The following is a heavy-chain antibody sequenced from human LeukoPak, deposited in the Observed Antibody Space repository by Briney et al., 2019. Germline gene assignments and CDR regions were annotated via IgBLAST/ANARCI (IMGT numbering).Heavy chain of an antibody. J-gene: IGHJ4*02. V-gene: IGHV3-30*18. D-gene: IGHD5-18*01. Sequence: PGRSLRLSCAASGFTFSSYGVHWVRQAPGKGLEWVAVISYDGSNKYYADSVKGRFTISRDNSKNTLYLQMNSLRAEDTAVYYCAKDADTAMLFYFDYWGQGTLVTVSS. CDR2: ISYDGSNK. CDR3: AKDADTAMLFYFDY. CDR1: GFTFSSYG.